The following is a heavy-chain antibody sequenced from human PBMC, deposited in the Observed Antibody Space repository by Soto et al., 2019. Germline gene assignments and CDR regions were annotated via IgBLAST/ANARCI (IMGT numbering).Heavy chain of an antibody. CDR3: ASDAARLTGTTLYVYGMYV. CDR2: IYHSGRT. CDR1: GGSISSSNW. V-gene: IGHV4-4*02. Sequence: QVQLQESGPGLVKPSGTLSLTSAVSGGSISSSNWWSWVRQPPGKGLEWIGEIYHSGRTNYNPSLKRRVTIAVDKSKNQFALKLSSVPAADKDVYYCASDAARLTGTTLYVYGMYVWGQVTTVTVS. D-gene: IGHD1-20*01. J-gene: IGHJ6*02.